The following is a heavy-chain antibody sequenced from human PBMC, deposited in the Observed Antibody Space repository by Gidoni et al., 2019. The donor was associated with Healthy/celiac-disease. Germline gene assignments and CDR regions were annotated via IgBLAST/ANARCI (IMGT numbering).Heavy chain of an antibody. J-gene: IGHJ6*02. Sequence: AEVKKPGASVKVSCKASGYTSTSYDINWVRQATGQGLEWMGWMNPNSGNTGYAQKFQGRVTMTRNTSISTAYMELSSLRSEDTAVYYCARAYCGGDCYNYYYYGMDVWGQGTTVTVSS. CDR1: GYTSTSYD. CDR3: ARAYCGGDCYNYYYYGMDV. CDR2: MNPNSGNT. V-gene: IGHV1-8*01. D-gene: IGHD2-21*01.